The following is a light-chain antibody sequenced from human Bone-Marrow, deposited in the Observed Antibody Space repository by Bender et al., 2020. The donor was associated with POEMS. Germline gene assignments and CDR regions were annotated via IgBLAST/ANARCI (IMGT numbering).Light chain of an antibody. Sequence: QSALTQPPSASGSPGQSVTISCTGTSSDVGGYNYVSWYQQHPGKAPKLLIYDVKNRPSGVPDRFSGSKSGNTASLTVPGLQAEDEADYYCCSYAGSTTCYVFGTGTQVTVL. V-gene: IGLV2-8*01. J-gene: IGLJ1*01. CDR2: DVK. CDR1: SSDVGGYNY. CDR3: CSYAGSTTCYV.